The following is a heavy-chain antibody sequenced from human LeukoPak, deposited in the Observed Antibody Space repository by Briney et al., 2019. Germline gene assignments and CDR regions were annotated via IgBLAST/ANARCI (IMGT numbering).Heavy chain of an antibody. CDR1: GFTFSSYS. CDR3: TRGHRTGYNWNSRLRLGELSLSQPFDY. CDR2: IRSKAYGGTT. D-gene: IGHD3-16*02. Sequence: PGGSLRLSCAASGFTFSSYSMNWVRQAPGKGLEWVGFIRSKAYGGTTEYAASVKGRFTISRDDSKSIAYLQMNSLKTEDTAVYYCTRGHRTGYNWNSRLRLGELSLSQPFDYWGQGTLVTVSS. V-gene: IGHV3-49*04. J-gene: IGHJ4*02.